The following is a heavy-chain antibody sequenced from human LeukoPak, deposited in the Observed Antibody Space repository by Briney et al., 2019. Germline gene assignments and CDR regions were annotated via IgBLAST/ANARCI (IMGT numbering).Heavy chain of an antibody. J-gene: IGHJ4*02. Sequence: GGSLRLSCAASGFTFSSYSMNWVRQAPGKGLEWVSSISSSSSYIYYADSVKGRFTISRDNAKISLYLQMNSLRAEDTAVYYCARDPHYCSSTSCSLYYFDYWGQGTLVTVSS. CDR3: ARDPHYCSSTSCSLYYFDY. CDR1: GFTFSSYS. CDR2: ISSSSSYI. V-gene: IGHV3-21*01. D-gene: IGHD2-2*01.